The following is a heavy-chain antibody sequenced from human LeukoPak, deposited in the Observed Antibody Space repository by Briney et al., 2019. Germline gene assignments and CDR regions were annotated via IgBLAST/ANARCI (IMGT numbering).Heavy chain of an antibody. CDR3: ARVDDLDAFDT. CDR1: GFTFSNYA. Sequence: GESLRLSCAASGFTFSNYAMHWVRQAPGKGLKWVAVIADDGSNKYYTDSVKGRFTISRDNSNNTLYLQMNSLRPEDTAVYYCARVDDLDAFDTWGQGTMVTVSS. D-gene: IGHD2-2*03. V-gene: IGHV3-30*04. J-gene: IGHJ3*02. CDR2: IADDGSNK.